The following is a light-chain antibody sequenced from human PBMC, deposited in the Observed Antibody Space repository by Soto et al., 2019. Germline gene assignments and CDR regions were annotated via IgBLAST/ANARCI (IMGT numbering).Light chain of an antibody. CDR1: SSDIGSYNY. J-gene: IGLJ2*01. V-gene: IGLV2-14*01. Sequence: QSALTQPASVSGSPGQSITISCTGTSSDIGSYNYVSWYQQRPGKAPKLMLSEVNNRPSGVSYRFSGSKSGHTASLTISGRQAADEGDYYCSSSTSSYTLVFGGGTKLTVL. CDR2: EVN. CDR3: SSSTSSYTLV.